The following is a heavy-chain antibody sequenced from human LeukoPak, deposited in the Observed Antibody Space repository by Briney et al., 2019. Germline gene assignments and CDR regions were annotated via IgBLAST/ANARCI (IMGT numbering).Heavy chain of an antibody. V-gene: IGHV3-33*01. D-gene: IGHD5-12*01. CDR2: IRYEGSQK. CDR3: ARVEYSGWNLEY. Sequence: GGSLRLSCAASGFTFSSYGMLWVRQAPGTGLEWVGVIRYEGSQKHYADSVKGRFTISSDNSKYKLYLPMNSLRGEDRAVYYCARVEYSGWNLEYWRQGTLVSVSS. CDR1: GFTFSSYG. J-gene: IGHJ4*02.